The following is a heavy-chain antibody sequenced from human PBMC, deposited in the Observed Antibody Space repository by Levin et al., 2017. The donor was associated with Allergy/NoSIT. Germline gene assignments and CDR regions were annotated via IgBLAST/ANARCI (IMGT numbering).Heavy chain of an antibody. CDR3: ARGRGNYGFDV. CDR1: GGSFSGYY. D-gene: IGHD3-10*01. J-gene: IGHJ6*02. V-gene: IGHV4-34*01. CDR2: INVSGGT. Sequence: SETLSLTCAVNGGSFSGYYWTWIRQSPGQGLQWIGEINVSGGTNYKSSLESRVTISMDMSKKQLSLSLTSVTVADTAVYYCARGRGNYGFDVWGQGTTVTVSS.